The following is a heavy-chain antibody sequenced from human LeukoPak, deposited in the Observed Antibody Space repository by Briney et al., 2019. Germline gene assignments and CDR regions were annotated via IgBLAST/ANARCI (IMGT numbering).Heavy chain of an antibody. Sequence: ASVKVSCKASGYTFTSYDINWVRQATGQGLEWMGWMNPNSGNTGYAQKFQGRVTMTRNTSISTAYMELSSLRSEDTAVYYCARKVAFRSGYPLHDWFDPWGQGTLVTVSS. J-gene: IGHJ5*02. V-gene: IGHV1-8*01. D-gene: IGHD3-3*01. CDR2: MNPNSGNT. CDR1: GYTFTSYD. CDR3: ARKVAFRSGYPLHDWFDP.